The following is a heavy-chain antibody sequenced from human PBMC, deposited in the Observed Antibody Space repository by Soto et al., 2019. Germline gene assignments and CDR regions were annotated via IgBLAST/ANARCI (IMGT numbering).Heavy chain of an antibody. J-gene: IGHJ3*02. Sequence: EVQLVESGGGLVQPGGSLRLSCSASGFTFSSYAMHWVRQAPGKGLEYVSAISSNGGSTYYADAVKGRFTISRDNSTNTMYLQMSSLRDEDTAVYYCVKDAVAGTGGAFDIWGQGTMVTVSS. D-gene: IGHD6-19*01. CDR1: GFTFSSYA. CDR3: VKDAVAGTGGAFDI. CDR2: ISSNGGST. V-gene: IGHV3-64D*06.